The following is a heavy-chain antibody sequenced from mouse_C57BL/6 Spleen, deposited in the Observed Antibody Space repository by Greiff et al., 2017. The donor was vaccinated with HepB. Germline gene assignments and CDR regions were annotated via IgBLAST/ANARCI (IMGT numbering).Heavy chain of an antibody. CDR2: INPSNGST. CDR3: ARKGGYDVLFDY. D-gene: IGHD2-2*01. CDR1: GYTFTSYW. V-gene: IGHV1-53*01. Sequence: VQLQQPGTELVKPGASVKLSCKASGYTFTSYWMHWVKQRPGQGLEWIGNINPSNGSTNYNEKFKSKATLTVDKSSSTAYMQLSSLTSEDSAVYYCARKGGYDVLFDYWGQGTTLTVSS. J-gene: IGHJ2*01.